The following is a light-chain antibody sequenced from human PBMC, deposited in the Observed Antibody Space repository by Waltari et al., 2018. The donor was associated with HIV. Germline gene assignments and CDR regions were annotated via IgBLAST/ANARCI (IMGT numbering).Light chain of an antibody. J-gene: IGLJ3*02. Sequence: QSVLTQPPSVSGAPGQRVTVSCSGSSSSIGSGYVCWYQQLPGAAPKLVIYRKDQRPSGVPDRFAGSKSGTSASLAISGLRSDDEAVYYCGAWNGSPIGPVFGGGTKLTVL. CDR3: GAWNGSPIGPV. CDR1: SSSIGSGY. V-gene: IGLV1-47*01. CDR2: RKD.